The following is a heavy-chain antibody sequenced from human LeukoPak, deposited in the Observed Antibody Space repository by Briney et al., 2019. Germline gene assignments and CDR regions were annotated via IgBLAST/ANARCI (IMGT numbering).Heavy chain of an antibody. J-gene: IGHJ3*01. Sequence: GGSLRLSCAASGFTFSSYAMSWVRQAPGKGLEWVSAISGSGGSTYYADSVKGRFTISRDNSKNTLYLQMNSLRAEDTAVYYCARDTSTATSTWGAFDVWGQGTMVTVSS. CDR3: ARDTSTATSTWGAFDV. CDR2: ISGSGGST. V-gene: IGHV3-23*01. D-gene: IGHD6-13*01. CDR1: GFTFSSYA.